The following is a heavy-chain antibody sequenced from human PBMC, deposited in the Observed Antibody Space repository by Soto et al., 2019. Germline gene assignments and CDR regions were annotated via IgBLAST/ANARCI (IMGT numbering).Heavy chain of an antibody. CDR3: ARHEDSSGPDY. D-gene: IGHD6-19*01. V-gene: IGHV1-46*01. CDR1: GYSFTSHY. J-gene: IGHJ4*02. Sequence: GASVKVSCKAIGYSFTSHYMHWVRQAPGQGLEWMGTIYPGGVNIGYAQKFKGRVTMTKDTSTSTVYMELNSLTSEDTAVYYCARHEDSSGPDYWGQGTLVTVSS. CDR2: IYPGGVNI.